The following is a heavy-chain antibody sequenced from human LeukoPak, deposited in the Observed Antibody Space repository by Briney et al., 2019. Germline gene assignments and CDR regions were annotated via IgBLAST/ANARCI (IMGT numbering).Heavy chain of an antibody. D-gene: IGHD5-12*01. Sequence: GGSLRLSCAASRFTFSSYWMSWVRQAPGKGLEWVANINRDGSEKYYVDSVKGRFTISRDNARNSLYLQMNSLKTEDTAVYYCTGLRGSSGSWGPALNGMDVWGPGTTVTVSS. CDR3: TGLRGSSGSWGPALNGMDV. CDR2: INRDGSEK. CDR1: RFTFSSYW. J-gene: IGHJ6*02. V-gene: IGHV3-7*03.